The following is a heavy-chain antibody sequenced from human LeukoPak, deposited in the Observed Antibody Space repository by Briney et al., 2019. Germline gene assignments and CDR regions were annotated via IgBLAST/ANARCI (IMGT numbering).Heavy chain of an antibody. D-gene: IGHD3-22*01. CDR1: GFTFSSYW. CDR3: ARSDYDSSGYYFAVGAAFDI. J-gene: IGHJ3*02. CDR2: IKQDGSEK. Sequence: PGGSLRLSCAASGFTFSSYWMSWVRQAPGKGLEWVANIKQDGSEKYYVDSVKGRFTISRDNAKNSLYLQMNSLRAEDTAVYYCARSDYDSSGYYFAVGAAFDIWGQGTMVTVSS. V-gene: IGHV3-7*01.